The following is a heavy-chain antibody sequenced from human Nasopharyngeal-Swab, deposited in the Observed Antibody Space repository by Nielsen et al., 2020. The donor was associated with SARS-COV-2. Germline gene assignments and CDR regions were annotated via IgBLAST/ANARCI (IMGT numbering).Heavy chain of an antibody. CDR3: AGDLGGYFDY. D-gene: IGHD3-10*01. V-gene: IGHV3-23*01. CDR2: ISSSGGST. CDR1: GFTFSSYA. J-gene: IGHJ4*02. Sequence: GETLKISRAASGFTFSSYAMSWVRQAPGKGLEWVSAISSSGGSTYYADSVKGRFTISRDNSKNTLYLQMNSLRAEDTAVYYCAGDLGGYFDYWGQGTLVTVSS.